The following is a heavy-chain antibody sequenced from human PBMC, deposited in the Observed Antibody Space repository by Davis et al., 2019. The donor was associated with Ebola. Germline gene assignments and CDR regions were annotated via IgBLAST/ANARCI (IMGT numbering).Heavy chain of an antibody. CDR2: ISYDGSNK. V-gene: IGHV3-30*04. CDR1: GFTFSSYA. D-gene: IGHD2-21*02. J-gene: IGHJ6*02. Sequence: PGGSLRLSCAASGFTFSSYAMHWVRQAPGKGLEWVAVISYDGSNKYYADSVKGRFTISRDNSKNTLYLQMNSLRAEDTAVYYCARDQQHIVVVTATTYYYYGMDVWGQGTTVTVSS. CDR3: ARDQQHIVVVTATTYYYYGMDV.